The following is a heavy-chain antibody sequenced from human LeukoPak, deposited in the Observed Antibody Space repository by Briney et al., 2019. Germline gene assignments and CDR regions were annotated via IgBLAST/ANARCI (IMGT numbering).Heavy chain of an antibody. V-gene: IGHV4-39*07. D-gene: IGHD2-15*01. CDR2: IYYSGST. Sequence: SETLSLTCTVSAGSISSSSYYWGWIRQPPGKGLEWIGSIYYSGSTYYNPSLKSRVTISVDTSKNQFSLKLSSVTAADTAVYYCARDHCSGGSCYPDYWGQGTLVTVSS. J-gene: IGHJ4*02. CDR3: ARDHCSGGSCYPDY. CDR1: AGSISSSSYY.